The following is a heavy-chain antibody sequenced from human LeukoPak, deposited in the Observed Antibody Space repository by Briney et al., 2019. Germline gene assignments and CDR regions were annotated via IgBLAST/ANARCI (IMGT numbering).Heavy chain of an antibody. CDR2: INPDGRDT. V-gene: IGHV3-7*01. CDR3: TSWGDTTAEYFQR. J-gene: IGHJ1*01. CDR1: GFTFNRCW. Sequence: GGSLRLSCVVSGFTFNRCWMNWVRQAPGKGLEWVAHINPDGRDTYYVDSVKGRFTISRDNAQNSMYLQINSLRVEDTAVYYCTSWGDTTAEYFQRWGQGTLVTVSS. D-gene: IGHD2-21*02.